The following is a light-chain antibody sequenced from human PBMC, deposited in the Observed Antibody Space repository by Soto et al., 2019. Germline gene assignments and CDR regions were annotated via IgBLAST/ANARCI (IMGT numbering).Light chain of an antibody. V-gene: IGLV2-14*01. J-gene: IGLJ1*01. CDR1: SSDIGGYDY. Sequence: QSALTQPASVSGSPGQSITISCTGTSSDIGGYDYVSWYQQHPGKVPKLMIFEVSNRPSGVSYRFSGSKSGNTASLTISGLQAEDEADYYCSSYTGSSPLYVFGTGTKLTVL. CDR3: SSYTGSSPLYV. CDR2: EVS.